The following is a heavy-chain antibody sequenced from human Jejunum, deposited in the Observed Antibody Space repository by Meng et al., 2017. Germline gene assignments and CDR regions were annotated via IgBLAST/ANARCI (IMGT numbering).Heavy chain of an antibody. V-gene: IGHV5-51*01. Sequence: GESLKISCKGFGYTFSNYWIGWVRQMPGKGPEWMGIIYPGDSDTTYSPSVQGRVTISADTSISTTYLQWSSLKASDTAMYYCARQVRTGHYNYWGQGTQVTVSS. CDR1: GYTFSNYW. CDR2: IYPGDSDT. J-gene: IGHJ4*02. CDR3: ARQVRTGHYNY. D-gene: IGHD2-8*02.